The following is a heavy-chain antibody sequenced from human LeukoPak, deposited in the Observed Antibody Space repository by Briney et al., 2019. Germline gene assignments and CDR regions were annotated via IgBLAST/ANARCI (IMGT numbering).Heavy chain of an antibody. J-gene: IGHJ5*02. V-gene: IGHV3-23*01. CDR2: ISGSGGST. CDR3: AKEYDFWANNWFDP. Sequence: GGSLRLSCAASGFTFSSYAMSWVRQAPGKGLEWVSSISGSGGSTYYADSVKGRFTISRDNSKNTLYLQMNSLRGEDTAVYYCAKEYDFWANNWFDPWGQGTLVTVSP. D-gene: IGHD3-3*01. CDR1: GFTFSSYA.